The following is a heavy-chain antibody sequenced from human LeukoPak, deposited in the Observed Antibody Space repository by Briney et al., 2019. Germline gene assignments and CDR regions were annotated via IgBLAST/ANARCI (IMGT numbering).Heavy chain of an antibody. V-gene: IGHV3-30*04. CDR1: GFTFSSYA. Sequence: GRSLRLSCAASGFTFSSYAVHWVRQAPGKGLEWVAVISYDGSNKYYADSVKGRFTISRDNSKNTLYLQMNSLRAEDTAVYYCARDRIRWGRSGPYDYWGQGTLVTVSS. D-gene: IGHD4-23*01. J-gene: IGHJ4*02. CDR3: ARDRIRWGRSGPYDY. CDR2: ISYDGSNK.